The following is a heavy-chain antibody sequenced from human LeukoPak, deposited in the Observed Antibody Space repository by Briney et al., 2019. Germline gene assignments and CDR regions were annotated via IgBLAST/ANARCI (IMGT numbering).Heavy chain of an antibody. J-gene: IGHJ4*02. CDR3: ARVARDYYGSGSYLDY. CDR1: GYTFTSYG. V-gene: IGHV1-18*01. Sequence: ASVKVSCKASGYTFTSYGISWVRQAPGQGLEWMGWISAYNGNTNYAQKLQGRVTMTTDTSTSTAYMELRSLRSDDTAVYYCARVARDYYGSGSYLDYWGQGTLVTVSS. D-gene: IGHD3-10*01. CDR2: ISAYNGNT.